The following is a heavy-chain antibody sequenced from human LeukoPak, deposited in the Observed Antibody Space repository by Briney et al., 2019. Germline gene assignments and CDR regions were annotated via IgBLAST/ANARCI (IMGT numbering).Heavy chain of an antibody. CDR1: GFAFSSYP. D-gene: IGHD3-3*02. V-gene: IGHV3-23*01. Sequence: GGSLRLSCEASGFAFSSYPMIWVRQAPGKGLEWVSGIIGSGGSSHYADSVKGRFTISRDNSKSTLFLEMNSLGAEDTAVYYCAKGSLHFLDGWGQGTLVTVSS. J-gene: IGHJ4*02. CDR3: AKGSLHFLDG. CDR2: IIGSGGSS.